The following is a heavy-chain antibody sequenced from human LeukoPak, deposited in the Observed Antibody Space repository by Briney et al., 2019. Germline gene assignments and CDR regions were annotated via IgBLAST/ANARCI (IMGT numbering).Heavy chain of an antibody. V-gene: IGHV3-30*04. J-gene: IGHJ4*02. CDR2: ILYDGSDK. CDR3: ARVVTRWLQFCSGY. Sequence: GGSLRLSCAASGFTFSNYAMHWVRQAPGKGLEWVAVILYDGSDKYYADSVKGRLTFSRDNSKNTLYLQMNSLRPEDTAVYYCARVVTRWLQFCSGYWGQGTLVTVSS. D-gene: IGHD5-24*01. CDR1: GFTFSNYA.